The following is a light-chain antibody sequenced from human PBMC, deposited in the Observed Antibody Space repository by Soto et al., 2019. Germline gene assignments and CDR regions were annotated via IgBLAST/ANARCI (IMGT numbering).Light chain of an antibody. V-gene: IGKV1-9*01. CDR1: QGSSSY. Sequence: IQLTQSPSSLSASVGDRVTITCRASQGSSSYLAWYQQKPGKAPKLLIYAASTLQSGVSSRFSGSGSGTDFTLTISSLQPEYFATYYCQQLNSYPVTFGQGTRLEIK. CDR3: QQLNSYPVT. CDR2: AAS. J-gene: IGKJ5*01.